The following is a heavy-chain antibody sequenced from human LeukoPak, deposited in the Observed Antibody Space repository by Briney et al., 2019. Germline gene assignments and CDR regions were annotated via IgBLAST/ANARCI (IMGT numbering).Heavy chain of an antibody. J-gene: IGHJ3*02. D-gene: IGHD3-9*01. CDR3: ARGQTYYDDSTGYHYYAFDI. CDR2: INTDGSST. V-gene: IGHV3-74*01. Sequence: PGGSLRLSCAASGFTFGNYWMHWVRQAPGRGLVWVSRINTDGSSTNYADSVKGRFTISRDNAKKTLYLQMNGLTAEDTAVYYCARGQTYYDDSTGYHYYAFDIWGQGTMVTVSS. CDR1: GFTFGNYW.